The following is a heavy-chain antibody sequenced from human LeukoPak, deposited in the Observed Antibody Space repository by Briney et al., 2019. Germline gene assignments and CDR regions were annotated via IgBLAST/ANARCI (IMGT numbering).Heavy chain of an antibody. CDR2: IIPIFGTA. CDR3: ARTSGYSSGWYDY. Sequence: SVKVSCKASGGTFISYAISWVRQAPGQGLEWMGGIIPIFGTANYAQKFQGRVTITADESTSTAYMELSSLRSEDTAVYYCARTSGYSSGWYDYWGQGTLVTVSS. D-gene: IGHD6-19*01. J-gene: IGHJ4*02. V-gene: IGHV1-69*13. CDR1: GGTFISYA.